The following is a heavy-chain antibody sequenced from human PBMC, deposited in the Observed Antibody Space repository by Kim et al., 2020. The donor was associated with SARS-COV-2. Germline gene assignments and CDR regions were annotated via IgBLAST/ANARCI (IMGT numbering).Heavy chain of an antibody. V-gene: IGHV4-34*01. D-gene: IGHD1-1*01. J-gene: IGHJ4*02. CDR3: ARGAQGTPFHY. CDR2: INHSGST. CDR1: GGSFSGYY. Sequence: SETLSLTCAVYGGSFSGYYWSWIRQPPGKGLEWIGEINHSGSTNYNPSLKSRVTISVDTSKNQFSLKLSSVTAADTAVYYCARGAQGTPFHYWGQGTLVTVSS.